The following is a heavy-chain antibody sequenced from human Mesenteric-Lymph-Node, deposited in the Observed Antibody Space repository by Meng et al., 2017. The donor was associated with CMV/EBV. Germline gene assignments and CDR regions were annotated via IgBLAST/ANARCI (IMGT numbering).Heavy chain of an antibody. V-gene: IGHV4-38-2*02. CDR3: ATPRSLRDQPCYGMDV. CDR1: GYSISSGYY. CDR2: VYYTGST. Sequence: SETLSLTCTVSGYSISSGYYWGWIRQPPGKGLEWIGYVYYTGSTYYNPSLKSRVTISVDTSKNQFSLKLYSVTAADTAIYYCATPRSLRDQPCYGMDVWGQGTTVTVSS. D-gene: IGHD1-26*01. J-gene: IGHJ6*02.